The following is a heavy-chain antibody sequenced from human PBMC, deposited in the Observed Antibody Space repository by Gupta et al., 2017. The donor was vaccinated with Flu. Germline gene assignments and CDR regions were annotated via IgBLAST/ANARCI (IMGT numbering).Heavy chain of an antibody. CDR3: ARATTGQVRPPDTLDY. J-gene: IGHJ4*02. CDR2: IYASGYT. V-gene: IGHV4-61*02. CDR1: GVSTTTGSHY. Sequence: QVQLQESGPGLVKASETLSLTCTVSGVSTTTGSHYWSWIRQSAGKGLEWIGRIYASGYTNYNPSLESRVTISLDTSQDQFALSLTSGSAADTAVYYCARATTGQVRPPDTLDYWGQGIMVTVSS.